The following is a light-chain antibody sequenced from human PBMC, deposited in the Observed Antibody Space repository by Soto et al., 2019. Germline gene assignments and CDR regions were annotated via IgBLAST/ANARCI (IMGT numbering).Light chain of an antibody. CDR1: SSDVGGYNY. J-gene: IGLJ1*01. Sequence: QSALTQPASVSGSPGQSITISCAGTSSDVGGYNYVSWYQQHPGKAPKLMVYDVSKRPSGVSERFSASKSGNTASLTISGLQAEDEADYYCSSYTGSSTLYVFGTGTKLTVL. CDR3: SSYTGSSTLYV. V-gene: IGLV2-14*01. CDR2: DVS.